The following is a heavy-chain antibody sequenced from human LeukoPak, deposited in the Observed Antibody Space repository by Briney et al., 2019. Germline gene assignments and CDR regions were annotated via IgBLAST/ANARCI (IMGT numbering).Heavy chain of an antibody. J-gene: IGHJ6*02. V-gene: IGHV3-23*01. CDR1: GFTFSSYP. CDR3: AEAVVNVYYYGMDV. Sequence: PGGSLRLSCAASGFTFSSYPMSWVRQAPGKGLEWVSLISASGGRIYYADSVKGRFTISRDNSKKTLYLQMNSLRAEDTAIYYCAEAVVNVYYYGMDVWGQGTTVTVSS. CDR2: ISASGGRI. D-gene: IGHD3-22*01.